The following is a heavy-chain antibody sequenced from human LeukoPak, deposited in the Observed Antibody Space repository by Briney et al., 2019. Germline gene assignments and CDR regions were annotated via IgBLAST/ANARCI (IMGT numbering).Heavy chain of an antibody. CDR1: GYTFTGYY. Sequence: ASVKVSCKASGYTFTGYYMHWVRQAPGQGLEWMGWINPNSGGTNYAQKFQGWVTMTRDTSISTAYMELSRLRSDDTAVYYCARETGRSPDYYDSSGYYSEVHDAFDIWGQGTMVTVSS. J-gene: IGHJ3*02. CDR3: ARETGRSPDYYDSSGYYSEVHDAFDI. V-gene: IGHV1-2*04. CDR2: INPNSGGT. D-gene: IGHD3-22*01.